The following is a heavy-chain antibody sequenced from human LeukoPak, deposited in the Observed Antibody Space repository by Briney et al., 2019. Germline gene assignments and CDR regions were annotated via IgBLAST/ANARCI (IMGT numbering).Heavy chain of an antibody. V-gene: IGHV1-8*01. CDR1: GYTFTSYD. J-gene: IGHJ4*02. Sequence: AASVKVSCKASGYTFTSYDINWVRQATGQGLEWMGWMNPNSGNTGYAQKFQGRVTMTRNTSISTAYMELSSLRSEDTAVYYCARGVRVGAINYFDYWGQGTLVTVSS. D-gene: IGHD1-26*01. CDR3: ARGVRVGAINYFDY. CDR2: MNPNSGNT.